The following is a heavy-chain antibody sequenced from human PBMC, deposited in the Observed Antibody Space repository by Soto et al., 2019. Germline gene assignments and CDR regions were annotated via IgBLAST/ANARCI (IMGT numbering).Heavy chain of an antibody. J-gene: IGHJ6*02. CDR2: ISHDGSKK. CDR3: AKDWNDANYDYGTDV. Sequence: HPGGSLRLSCVASGFAFSTFGMHWVRQAPGKGLEWVAFISHDGSKKYFVDSVKGRFTISRDDSGNTLYLQMSSLRADDTAVYYCAKDWNDANYDYGTDVWGQGTTVTV. V-gene: IGHV3-30*18. D-gene: IGHD1-1*01. CDR1: GFAFSTFG.